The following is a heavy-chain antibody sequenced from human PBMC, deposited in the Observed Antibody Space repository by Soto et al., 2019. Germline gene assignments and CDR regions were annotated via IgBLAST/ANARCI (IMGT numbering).Heavy chain of an antibody. CDR3: ARIDSILMVYAEIIFDY. V-gene: IGHV1-8*01. CDR2: MNPNSGNT. Sequence: GASVKVSCKASGYTFTSYDINWVRQATGQGLEWMGWMNPNSGNTGYAQKFQGRVTMTRNTSISTAYMELSSLRSEDTAVYYCARIDSILMVYAEIIFDYWGQGTLVTVSS. D-gene: IGHD2-8*01. J-gene: IGHJ4*02. CDR1: GYTFTSYD.